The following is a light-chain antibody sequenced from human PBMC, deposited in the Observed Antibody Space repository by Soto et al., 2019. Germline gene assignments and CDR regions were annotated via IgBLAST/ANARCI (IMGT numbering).Light chain of an antibody. CDR3: QQYNTYWT. CDR1: ESVSDD. Sequence: IVLTQSPANLSVSPGERATLSCRASESVSDDLAWYQQKPGRAPRLLIYRASTRAAGVSARISGSGSGTEFNLTISSLQPDDFATYYCQQYNTYWTFGQGTKVDIK. CDR2: RAS. V-gene: IGKV3-15*01. J-gene: IGKJ1*01.